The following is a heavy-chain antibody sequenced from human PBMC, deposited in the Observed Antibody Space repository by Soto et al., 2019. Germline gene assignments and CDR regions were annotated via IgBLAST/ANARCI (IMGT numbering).Heavy chain of an antibody. J-gene: IGHJ2*01. D-gene: IGHD3-10*02. Sequence: KGLEWVSGISGSGVSTSYADSVKGRFTISRDNSQNTLYLQMNSLRAEDTVFFFQAEDGIRDVRSVSAFLLNRSSDL. CDR2: ISGSGVST. V-gene: IGHV3-23*01. CDR3: AEDGIRDVRSVSAFLLNRSSDL.